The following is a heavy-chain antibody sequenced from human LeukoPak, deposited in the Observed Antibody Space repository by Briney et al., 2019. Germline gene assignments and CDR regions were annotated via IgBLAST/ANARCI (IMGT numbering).Heavy chain of an antibody. CDR1: GFTFSSYG. CDR2: IRYDGSNK. V-gene: IGHV3-30*02. D-gene: IGHD3-22*01. J-gene: IGHJ4*02. Sequence: PGGSLRLSCAASGFTFSSYGMHWVRQAPGKGLEWVAFIRYDGSNKYYADSVKGRFTISRDNSKNTLYLQMNSLRAEDTAVYYCAKAGVYYDSSGYRYWGQGTLVTVSS. CDR3: AKAGVYYDSSGYRY.